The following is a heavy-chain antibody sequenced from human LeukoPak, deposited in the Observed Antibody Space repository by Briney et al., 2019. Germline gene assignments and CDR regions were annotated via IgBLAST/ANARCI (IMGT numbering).Heavy chain of an antibody. J-gene: IGHJ4*02. Sequence: SETPSLTCTVSGGSISSYYWGWIRQRPGKGLEWFGNIHYSGSTNYNPSLESRVTISIDTSKNQFSLKLSSVTAADTAVYYCARHFHDSSGYYDDYWGQGTLVTVSP. CDR3: ARHFHDSSGYYDDY. CDR1: GGSISSYY. D-gene: IGHD3-22*01. V-gene: IGHV4-59*08. CDR2: IHYSGST.